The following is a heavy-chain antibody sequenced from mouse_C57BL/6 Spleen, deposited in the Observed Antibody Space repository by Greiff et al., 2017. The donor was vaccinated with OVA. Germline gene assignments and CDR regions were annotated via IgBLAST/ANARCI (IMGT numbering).Heavy chain of an antibody. Sequence: QVQLQQPGAELVKPGASVKMSCKASGYTFTSYWITWVKQRPGQGLEWIGDIYPGSGSTNYNEKFKSKATLTVDTSSSTAYMQLSSLTSEDSAVYYCAREGLTGPYYYAMDYWGQGTSVTVSS. CDR3: AREGLTGPYYYAMDY. D-gene: IGHD4-1*01. CDR2: IYPGSGST. CDR1: GYTFTSYW. V-gene: IGHV1-55*01. J-gene: IGHJ4*01.